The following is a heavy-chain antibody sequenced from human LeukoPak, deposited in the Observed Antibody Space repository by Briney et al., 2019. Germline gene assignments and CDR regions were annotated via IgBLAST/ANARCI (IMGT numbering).Heavy chain of an antibody. V-gene: IGHV4-34*01. CDR3: AREAPRYCSSTSCYVVDY. J-gene: IGHJ4*02. CDR2: INHSGGT. CDR1: GGSFSGYY. D-gene: IGHD2-2*01. Sequence: SETLSLTCAVYGGSFSGYYWSWIRQPPGKGLEWIGEINHSGGTNYNPSLKSRVTISVDTSKNQFSLKLSSVTAADTAVYYCAREAPRYCSSTSCYVVDYWGQGTLVTVSS.